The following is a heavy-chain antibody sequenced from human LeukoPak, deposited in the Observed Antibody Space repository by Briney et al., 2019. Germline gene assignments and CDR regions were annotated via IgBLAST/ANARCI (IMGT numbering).Heavy chain of an antibody. CDR2: IKQDGSEK. Sequence: GGSLRLSCAASGFTFSSYWMSWVRQAPGKGLEWVANIKQDGSEKYYVDSVKGRFTISRDNAKNSLYLQMNSLRAEDTAVYYCARVGCSGGSCYSGRGPFDPWGQGTLVTVSS. V-gene: IGHV3-7*01. D-gene: IGHD2-15*01. CDR3: ARVGCSGGSCYSGRGPFDP. CDR1: GFTFSSYW. J-gene: IGHJ5*02.